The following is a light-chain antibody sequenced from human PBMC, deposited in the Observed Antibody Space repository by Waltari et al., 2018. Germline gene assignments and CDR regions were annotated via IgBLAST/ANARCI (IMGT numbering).Light chain of an antibody. CDR3: QKDGSLPAT. Sequence: SCRAGKSGSRTFAWYQQKPGQAPRLLIYDASSRATGVPDRFSGSGSGTDFSLTISRLEPEDFAVYYCQKDGSLPATFGQGTKVEIK. J-gene: IGKJ1*01. CDR2: DAS. V-gene: IGKV3-20*01. CDR1: KSGSRT.